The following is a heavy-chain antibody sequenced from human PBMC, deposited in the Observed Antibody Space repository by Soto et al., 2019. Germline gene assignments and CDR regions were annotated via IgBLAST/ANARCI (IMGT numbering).Heavy chain of an antibody. CDR2: IYYSGST. J-gene: IGHJ4*02. V-gene: IGHV4-39*01. D-gene: IGHD2-2*01. CDR3: ARQVVEMATGGDYSDY. CDR1: GGSISSSSYY. Sequence: PSETLSLTCTVSGGSISSSSYYWGWIRQPPGKGLEWIGSIYYSGSTYYNPSLKSRVTISVDTSKNQFSLKLSSVTAADTAVYYCARQVVEMATGGDYSDYWGQGTLVTVSS.